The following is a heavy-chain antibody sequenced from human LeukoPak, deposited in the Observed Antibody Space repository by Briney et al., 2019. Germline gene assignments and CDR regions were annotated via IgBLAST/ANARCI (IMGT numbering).Heavy chain of an antibody. CDR1: GFTFSSYW. CDR2: IKEDGSEK. V-gene: IGHV3-7*01. Sequence: GGSLRLSCTASGFTFSSYWMSWVRQAPGKGLEWVANIKEDGSEKYYVDSVKGRFTIPRDNAKNSLYLQMSSLRVEDTAVYYCVREAPNWNSDGEDTFDIWGQGTMVTVSS. J-gene: IGHJ3*02. CDR3: VREAPNWNSDGEDTFDI. D-gene: IGHD2/OR15-2a*01.